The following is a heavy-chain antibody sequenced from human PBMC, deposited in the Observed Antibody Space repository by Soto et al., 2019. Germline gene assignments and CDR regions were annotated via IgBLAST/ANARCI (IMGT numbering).Heavy chain of an antibody. Sequence: QVQLVQSGAEVKKPGASVKVSCKASGYTFTSYGISWVRQAPGQGLEWMGWISGYNGNTNYAQKLQGRVTMTPDTAASAADMELRSRRSDDTAVYYCASDKTGWFDPWGQGTLVNVSS. CDR3: ASDKTGWFDP. V-gene: IGHV1-18*01. CDR1: GYTFTSYG. J-gene: IGHJ5*02. CDR2: ISGYNGNT.